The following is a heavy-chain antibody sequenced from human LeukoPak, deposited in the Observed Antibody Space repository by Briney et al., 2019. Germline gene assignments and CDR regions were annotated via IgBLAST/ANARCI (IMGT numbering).Heavy chain of an antibody. CDR1: GFTFSDYY. CDR2: ISSSGSTI. D-gene: IGHD5-12*01. J-gene: IGHJ3*02. CDR3: ARETYPSYEWPRSVGAFDI. V-gene: IGHV3-11*04. Sequence: GGSLRPSCAASGFTFSDYYMSWIRQAPGKGLEWVSYISSSGSTIYYADSVKGRFTISRDNAKNSLYLQMNSLRAEDTAVYYCARETYPSYEWPRSVGAFDIWGQGTMVTVSS.